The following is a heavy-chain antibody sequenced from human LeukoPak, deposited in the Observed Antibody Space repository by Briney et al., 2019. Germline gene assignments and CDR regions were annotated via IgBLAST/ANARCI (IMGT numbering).Heavy chain of an antibody. J-gene: IGHJ4*01. V-gene: IGHV3-23*01. D-gene: IGHD3-22*01. CDR3: AKDGPVWGYYDSSGHFDY. CDR1: GFMFSSYE. Sequence: GGSLRLSCAASGFMFSSYEMNWVRQAPGKGLEWVSYISTSGSGTYYADSLKGRFTISRDNSKNTLYLQMNSLRAEDTAVYYCAKDGPVWGYYDSSGHFDYWGQGTLVTVSS. CDR2: ISTSGSGT.